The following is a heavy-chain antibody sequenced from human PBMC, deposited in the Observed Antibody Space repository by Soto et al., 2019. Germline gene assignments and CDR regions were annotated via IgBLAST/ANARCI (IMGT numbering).Heavy chain of an antibody. D-gene: IGHD3-16*01. CDR1: GYTFTGYY. CDR2: TNPSNGGT. Sequence: ASVKVSCKASGYTFTGYYIHWVRQAPGQGLEWMGWTNPSNGGTNYAQKFQGRVTMTRDTSLSIGYMELTTLRSDDTAVFYCAREVGGGRQYYFDSWGLGTLVTV. CDR3: AREVGGGRQYYFDS. V-gene: IGHV1-2*02. J-gene: IGHJ4*02.